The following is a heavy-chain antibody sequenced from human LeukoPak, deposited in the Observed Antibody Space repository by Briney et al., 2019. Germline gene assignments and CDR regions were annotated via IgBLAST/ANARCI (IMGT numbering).Heavy chain of an antibody. V-gene: IGHV4-59*01. CDR2: IYYSGST. CDR3: ARGSYGSGSDY. D-gene: IGHD3-10*01. Sequence: PSETLSLTCTVSGGSISSYYWSRIRQPPGKGLEWIGYIYYSGSTNYNPSLKSRVTISVDTSKNQFSLKLSSVTAVDTAVYYCARGSYGSGSDYWGQGTLVTVSS. CDR1: GGSISSYY. J-gene: IGHJ4*02.